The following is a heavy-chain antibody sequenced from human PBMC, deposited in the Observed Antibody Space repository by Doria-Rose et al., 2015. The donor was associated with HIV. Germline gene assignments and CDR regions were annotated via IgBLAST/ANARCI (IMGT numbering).Heavy chain of an antibody. CDR1: GVSLSSPGMG. CDR2: IFSDDER. V-gene: IGHV2-26*01. Sequence: QVTLKESSPVLVKPTETLTLTCTVSGVSLSSPGMGVSWIRQPPGKALEWLANIFSDDERPYNTYLKSRLTISRGTSKSQVVLTMTDMDPVDTATYYCARIKSSRWYHKYYFDFWGQGTLVIVSA. CDR3: ARIKSSRWYHKYYFDF. D-gene: IGHD6-13*01. J-gene: IGHJ4*02.